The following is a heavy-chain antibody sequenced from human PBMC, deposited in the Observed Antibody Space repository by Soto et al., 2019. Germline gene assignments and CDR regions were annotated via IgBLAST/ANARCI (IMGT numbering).Heavy chain of an antibody. V-gene: IGHV5-51*01. D-gene: IGHD3-3*01. J-gene: IGHJ4*02. CDR1: GYNFAGYW. CDR3: ARGGVSTRTFDY. Sequence: GASLKISCQGSGYNFAGYWIAWVRQMPGKGLELMGIIYPSDSDTRYRPSFQGQVTISADKSISSAYLQWSSLRASDTAMYYCARGGVSTRTFDYWGQGTPVTGS. CDR2: IYPSDSDT.